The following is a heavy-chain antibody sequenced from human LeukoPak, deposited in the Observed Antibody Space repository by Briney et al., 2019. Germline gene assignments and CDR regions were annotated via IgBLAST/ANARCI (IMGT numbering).Heavy chain of an antibody. CDR1: GFTFSSYS. J-gene: IGHJ4*02. CDR3: ERASDDFWIVPAAAIHDY. V-gene: IGHV3-48*01. CDR2: ISSSRSTI. D-gene: IGHD2-2*01. Sequence: GGSLRLSCAASGFTFSSYSMNWVRQAPGKGLEWVSYISSSRSTIYYADSVKGRFTISRDNAKNSLYLQMNSLRAEDTAVYYCERASDDFWIVPAAAIHDYWGQGTLVTVSS.